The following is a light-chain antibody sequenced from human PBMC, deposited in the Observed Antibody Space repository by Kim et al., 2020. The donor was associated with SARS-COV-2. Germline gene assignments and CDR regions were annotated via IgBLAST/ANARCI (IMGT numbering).Light chain of an antibody. J-gene: IGLJ3*02. V-gene: IGLV3-21*04. CDR2: YDS. CDR3: QVWDSSSDRGV. CDR1: NIGSKS. Sequence: SYELTQPPSVSVASGKTARITCGGNNIGSKSVHWYQQKPGQAPVLVIYYDSDRPSGIPERFSGSNSGNTATLTISRVEAGDEADYYCQVWDSSSDRGVFGGGTQLTVL.